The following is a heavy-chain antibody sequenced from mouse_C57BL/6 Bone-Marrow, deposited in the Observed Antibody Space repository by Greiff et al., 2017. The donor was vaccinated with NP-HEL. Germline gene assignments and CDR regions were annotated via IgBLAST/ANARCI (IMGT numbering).Heavy chain of an antibody. CDR1: GYAFSSSW. CDR2: IYPGDGDT. V-gene: IGHV1-82*01. D-gene: IGHD1-1*01. J-gene: IGHJ1*03. CDR3: ARRGIYYGSSRDWYFDV. Sequence: QVQLQQSGPELVKPGASVKISCKASGYAFSSSWMNWVKQRPGKGLEWIGRIYPGDGDTNYNGKFKGKATLTADKSSSTAYMQLSSLTSEDSAVYFCARRGIYYGSSRDWYFDVWGTGTTVTVSS.